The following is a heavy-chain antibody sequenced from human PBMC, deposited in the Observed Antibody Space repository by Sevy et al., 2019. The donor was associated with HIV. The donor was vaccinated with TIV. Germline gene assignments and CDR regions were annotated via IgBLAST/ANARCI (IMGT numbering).Heavy chain of an antibody. V-gene: IGHV3-30-3*01. CDR1: GFTFSSYA. CDR3: ARDIVVVVAATSPHYYYYGMDV. Sequence: GGSLRLSCAASGFTFSSYAMHWVRQAPGKGLEWVAVISYDGSNKYYADSVKGRFTISRDNSKNTLYLQMNSLRAEDTAGHYCARDIVVVVAATSPHYYYYGMDVWGQGTTVTVSS. CDR2: ISYDGSNK. D-gene: IGHD2-15*01. J-gene: IGHJ6*02.